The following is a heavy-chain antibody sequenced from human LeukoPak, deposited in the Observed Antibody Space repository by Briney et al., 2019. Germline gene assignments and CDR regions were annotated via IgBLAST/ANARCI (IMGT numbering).Heavy chain of an antibody. CDR2: IKSKTVGGTT. CDR1: GFTFTNAW. Sequence: TTGGSLSLSCAASGFTFTNAWMSWARQAPGKGLEWVGRIKSKTVGGTTDYAAPVKSRFTISRDDSKNTLFLQMSSLKAEDTAVYYCTTHLPYNYWGQGTLATVSS. J-gene: IGHJ4*02. D-gene: IGHD1-14*01. CDR3: TTHLPYNY. V-gene: IGHV3-15*01.